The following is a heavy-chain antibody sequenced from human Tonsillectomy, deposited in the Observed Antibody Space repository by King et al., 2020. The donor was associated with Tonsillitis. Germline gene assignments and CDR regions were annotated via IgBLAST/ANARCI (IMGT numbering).Heavy chain of an antibody. Sequence: VQLVESGGTLVKPGGSLRVSCAASGFTFSNAWMSWVLQSPGKGLEWICRIKTKLDGGTADYAATVKGRFTISRDDSKNTLYLEMNSLRTEDTAGYYCTTFPPPDADWGQGTLVTVAS. CDR2: IKTKLDGGTA. CDR1: GFTFSNAW. J-gene: IGHJ4*02. CDR3: TTFPPPDAD. V-gene: IGHV3-15*02. D-gene: IGHD2-2*01.